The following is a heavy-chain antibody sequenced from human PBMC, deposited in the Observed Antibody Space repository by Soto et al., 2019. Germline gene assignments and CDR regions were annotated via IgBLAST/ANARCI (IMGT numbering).Heavy chain of an antibody. Sequence: SETLSLTCTVSGGSISSGGYYWSWIRKHPGKGPEWIGYIYYSGSTYYNPSLKSRVTISVDTSKNQFSLKLSSVTAADTAVYYCARGGNYDYIWGSYRYHAFDIWGQGTMVTVSS. J-gene: IGHJ3*02. V-gene: IGHV4-31*03. CDR3: ARGGNYDYIWGSYRYHAFDI. CDR1: GGSISSGGYY. D-gene: IGHD3-16*02. CDR2: IYYSGST.